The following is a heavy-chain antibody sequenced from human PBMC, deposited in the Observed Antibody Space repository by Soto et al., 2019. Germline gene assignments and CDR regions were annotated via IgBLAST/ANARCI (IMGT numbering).Heavy chain of an antibody. D-gene: IGHD6-6*01. CDR2: IYYSGST. Sequence: PSETLSLTCTVSGDSISSDYWSWIRQPPGKGLEWIGHIYYSGSTNYNPSLKSRVTISVDTSKNQFSPKLSSVTAADTAVYYCARTLYSSYSYDGDYWGQGTLVTVSS. V-gene: IGHV4-59*01. CDR1: GDSISSDY. CDR3: ARTLYSSYSYDGDY. J-gene: IGHJ4*02.